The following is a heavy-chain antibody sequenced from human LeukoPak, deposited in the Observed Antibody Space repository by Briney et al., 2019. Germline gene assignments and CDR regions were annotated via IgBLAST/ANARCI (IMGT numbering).Heavy chain of an antibody. J-gene: IGHJ4*02. Sequence: SETLSLTCTVSGGSISSYYWSWIRQPAGKGLGWIGRIYTSGSTNYNPSLKSRVTMSVDTSKNQFSLKLSSVTAADTAVYYCARDGVRSLGLWGQGTPVTVSS. V-gene: IGHV4-4*07. CDR2: IYTSGST. D-gene: IGHD1-26*01. CDR3: ARDGVRSLGL. CDR1: GGSISSYY.